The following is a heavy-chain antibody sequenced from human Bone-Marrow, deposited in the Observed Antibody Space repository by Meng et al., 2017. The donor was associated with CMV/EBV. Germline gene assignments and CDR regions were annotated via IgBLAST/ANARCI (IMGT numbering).Heavy chain of an antibody. V-gene: IGHV3-48*04. D-gene: IGHD3/OR15-3a*01. J-gene: IGHJ4*02. CDR2: ISSGSSII. Sequence: GGSLRPSCAASKFSLSNYRVSWVRQAPGKGLEWISYISSGSSIIFYADSVRGRFTISRDNAKNSLYLQMNSLGPEDTAVYYCSTDGLAPGYSWGSGTRVTVSS. CDR3: STDGLAPGYS. CDR1: KFSLSNYR.